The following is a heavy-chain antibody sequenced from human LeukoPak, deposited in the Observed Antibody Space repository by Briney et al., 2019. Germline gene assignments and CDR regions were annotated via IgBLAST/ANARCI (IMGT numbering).Heavy chain of an antibody. J-gene: IGHJ4*02. V-gene: IGHV5-51*01. CDR3: ARRDCSGGSCYSRAYYFDY. D-gene: IGHD2-15*01. Sequence: GASVKVSCKASGYSFTSYWIGWVRQMPGKGLEWMGIIYPGDSDTRYSPSFQGQVTISADKSISTAYLQWSSLKASDTAMYYCARRDCSGGSCYSRAYYFDYWGQGTLVTVSS. CDR2: IYPGDSDT. CDR1: GYSFTSYW.